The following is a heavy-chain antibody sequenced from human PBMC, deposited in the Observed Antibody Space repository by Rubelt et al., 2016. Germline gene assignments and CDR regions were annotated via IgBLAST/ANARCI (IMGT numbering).Heavy chain of an antibody. CDR3: AREYTSGWRVFDY. CDR1: GFTFTSYT. Sequence: EVQLVESGGGLVKPGGSLRLSCAGSGFTFTSYTMNWVRQAPGKGLEWVSSITVSSSYIYYADSVKGRFTISRDNAKNSLYLHMDSLGAEDAALYYCAREYTSGWRVFDYWGQGTLVTVSS. CDR2: ITVSSSYI. J-gene: IGHJ4*02. V-gene: IGHV3-21*01. D-gene: IGHD6-19*01.